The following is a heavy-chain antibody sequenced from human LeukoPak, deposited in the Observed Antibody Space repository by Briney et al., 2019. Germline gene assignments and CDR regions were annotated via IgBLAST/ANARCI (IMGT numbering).Heavy chain of an antibody. CDR3: ARGQRGFVYYEY. CDR2: ISTSGSSI. J-gene: IGHJ4*02. Sequence: GSLRLSCAASGFTISDYYMSWVRQAPGKGLEWVSYISTSGSSIYYADSVKGRFTISRDNAENSLYLQMNSLRAEDTAVYYCARGQRGFVYYEYWGQGTLVTVSS. V-gene: IGHV3-11*01. CDR1: GFTISDYY. D-gene: IGHD3-10*01.